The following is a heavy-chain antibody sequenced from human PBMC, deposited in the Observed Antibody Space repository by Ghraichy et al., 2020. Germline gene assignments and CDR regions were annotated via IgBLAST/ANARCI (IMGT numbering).Heavy chain of an antibody. CDR1: GGSISSSSYY. D-gene: IGHD3-3*01. V-gene: IGHV4-39*01. CDR2: IYYSGST. CDR3: ARQYTYYDFWSGYHRLYNYSYYGMDV. Sequence: SETLSLTCTVSGGSISSSSYYWGWIRQPPGKGLEWIGSIYYSGSTYYNPSLKSRVTISVDTSKNQFSLKLSSVTAADTAVYYCARQYTYYDFWSGYHRLYNYSYYGMDVWRQGTTVIVSS. J-gene: IGHJ6*02.